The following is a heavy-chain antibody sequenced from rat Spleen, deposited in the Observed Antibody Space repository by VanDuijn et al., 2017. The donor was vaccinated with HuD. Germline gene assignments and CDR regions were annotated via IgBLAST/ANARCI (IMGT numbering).Heavy chain of an antibody. Sequence: EVQLVESGGGLVQPGRSLKLSCAASGFTFNNYDMAWVRQAPTTGLEWVASISPSGGGTWYRDSVKGRFTVSRDNADSILYLQMDSLRSEDTATYYCVRQETSGYSNWFTYWGQGTLVTVSS. V-gene: IGHV5S23*01. D-gene: IGHD4-3*01. J-gene: IGHJ3*01. CDR1: GFTFNNYD. CDR3: VRQETSGYSNWFTY. CDR2: ISPSGGGT.